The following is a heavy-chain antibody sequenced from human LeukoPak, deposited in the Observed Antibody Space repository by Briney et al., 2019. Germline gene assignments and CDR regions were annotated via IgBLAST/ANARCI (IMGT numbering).Heavy chain of an antibody. CDR1: GFTFTSSA. J-gene: IGHJ4*02. Sequence: SVKVSCKASGFTFTSSAVQWVRQARGQRLEWIGWIVVGSGNTNYAQKFQERVTITRDMSTSTAYMELSSLRSEDTAVYYCAAEIYNYYYDSSGYSYWGQGTLVTVSS. CDR2: IVVGSGNT. CDR3: AAEIYNYYYDSSGYSY. D-gene: IGHD3-22*01. V-gene: IGHV1-58*01.